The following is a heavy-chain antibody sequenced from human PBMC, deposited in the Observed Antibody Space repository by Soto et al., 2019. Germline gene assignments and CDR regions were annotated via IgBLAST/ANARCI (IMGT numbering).Heavy chain of an antibody. CDR1: GYTFTSYG. V-gene: IGHV1-18*01. Sequence: QVQLVQSGAEVKKPGASVKVSCKASGYTFTSYGISWVRQAPGQGLEWMGWISAYNGNTNYAQKLQGRVTMTTDTSTGKAYLELRSLRSDDTAVYYCARVVLVPAAMYLPYYYYYGMDVWGQGTTVTVSS. J-gene: IGHJ6*02. CDR3: ARVVLVPAAMYLPYYYYYGMDV. CDR2: ISAYNGNT. D-gene: IGHD2-2*01.